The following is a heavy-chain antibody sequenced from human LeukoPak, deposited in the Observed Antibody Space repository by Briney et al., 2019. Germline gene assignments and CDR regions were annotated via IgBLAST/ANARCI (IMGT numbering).Heavy chain of an antibody. CDR2: IYYSGST. V-gene: IGHV4-61*08. J-gene: IGHJ2*01. CDR3: ARWVYSNYDPYWYFDL. D-gene: IGHD4-11*01. Sequence: PSETLSLTCTVSGGSISSGDYYWSWIRQPPGKGLEWIGYIYYSGSTNYNPSLKSRVTISVDTSKNQFSLKLSSVTAADAAVYYCARWVYSNYDPYWYFDLWGRGTLVTVSS. CDR1: GGSISSGDYY.